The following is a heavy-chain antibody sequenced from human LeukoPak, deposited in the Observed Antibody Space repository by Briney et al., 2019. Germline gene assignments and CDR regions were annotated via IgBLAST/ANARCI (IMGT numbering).Heavy chain of an antibody. CDR1: GFTFSSYA. CDR2: ISGSGGST. V-gene: IGHV3-23*01. J-gene: IGHJ4*02. CDR3: ARDRLTTVTTFHFDY. D-gene: IGHD4-17*01. Sequence: GGSLRLSCAASGFTFSSYAMSWVRQAPGKGLEWVSAISGSGGSTYYADSVKGRFTISRDNSKNTLYLQMNSLRAEDTAMYYCARDRLTTVTTFHFDYWGQGTLVTVSS.